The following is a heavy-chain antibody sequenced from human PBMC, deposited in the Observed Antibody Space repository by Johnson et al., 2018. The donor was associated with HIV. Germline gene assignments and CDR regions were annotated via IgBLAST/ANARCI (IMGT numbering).Heavy chain of an antibody. D-gene: IGHD2-8*01. CDR1: GFTVSSNY. Sequence: VQLVESGGGLVQPGGSLRLSCAASGFTVSSNYMSWVRQAPGKGLEWVSGINWNGGSTGYADSVKGRFTISRDNAKNSLYLQMNSLRAEDTALYYCARDRREDGYCTNGVCYLRPGAFDIWGQGTMVTVSS. V-gene: IGHV3-20*04. J-gene: IGHJ3*02. CDR2: INWNGGST. CDR3: ARDRREDGYCTNGVCYLRPGAFDI.